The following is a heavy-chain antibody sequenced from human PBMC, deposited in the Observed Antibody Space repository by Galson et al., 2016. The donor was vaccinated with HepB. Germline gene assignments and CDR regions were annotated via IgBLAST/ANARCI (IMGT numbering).Heavy chain of an antibody. CDR2: IEPDGSRP. Sequence: SLRLSCAASGFTFSRSDMHWVRQVPGKGLVWVSRIEPDGSRPIYADSVKGRFTISRDNAENTLYLQMNSLRADDTAVYYCARDRGPFDAFDIWGRGTMVTVSS. CDR3: ARDRGPFDAFDI. CDR1: GFTFSRSD. D-gene: IGHD3-10*01. J-gene: IGHJ3*02. V-gene: IGHV3-74*01.